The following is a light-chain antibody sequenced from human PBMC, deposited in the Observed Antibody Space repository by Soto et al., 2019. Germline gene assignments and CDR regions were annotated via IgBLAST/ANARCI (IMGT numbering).Light chain of an antibody. Sequence: IVLTQSPGTRSFSPCVRSTLSCRASRSVSSSHLAWYQQKPGQAPRLLIYGASTRATGIPARFSGSGSGTEFTLTISSLQSEDFAVYYCQQYNNWLLTFGGGTKVDIK. CDR3: QQYNNWLLT. J-gene: IGKJ4*01. CDR1: RSVSSSH. V-gene: IGKV3-15*01. CDR2: GAS.